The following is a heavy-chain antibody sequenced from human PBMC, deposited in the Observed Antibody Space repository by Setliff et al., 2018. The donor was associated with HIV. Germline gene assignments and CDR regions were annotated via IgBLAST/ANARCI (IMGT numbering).Heavy chain of an antibody. J-gene: IGHJ4*02. CDR3: ARYRRPPYYLDY. V-gene: IGHV4-4*09. D-gene: IGHD3-16*02. CDR1: GDSISSYY. Sequence: SETLSLTCTVSGDSISSYYWSWIRQPPGKELKWIGYIYSTGDSNYNPSLKSRVTMAVDTSKNQFSLKLTSVTAADTAVYYCARYRRPPYYLDYWGQGTLVTVSS. CDR2: IYSTGDS.